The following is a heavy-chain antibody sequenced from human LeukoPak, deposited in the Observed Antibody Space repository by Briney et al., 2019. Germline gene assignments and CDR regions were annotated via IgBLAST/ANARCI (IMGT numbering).Heavy chain of an antibody. CDR2: INHSGST. V-gene: IGHV4-34*01. CDR3: ARVVAAAAFWFDP. D-gene: IGHD6-13*01. J-gene: IGHJ5*02. CDR1: GGSFSGYY. Sequence: SETLSLTCAVYGGSFSGYYWSWIRQPPGKGLEWAGEINHSGSTNYNPSLKSRVTIAVDTSKNQFSLRLSSVTAADTAVYYCARVVAAAAFWFDPWGQGTLVTASS.